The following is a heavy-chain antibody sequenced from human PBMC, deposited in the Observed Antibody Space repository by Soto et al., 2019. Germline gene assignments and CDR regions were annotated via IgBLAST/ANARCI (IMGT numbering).Heavy chain of an antibody. CDR1: GGSFSGYY. CDR2: INHSGST. CDR3: AVYDILTGYLTRDY. J-gene: IGHJ4*02. D-gene: IGHD3-9*01. V-gene: IGHV4-34*01. Sequence: QVQLQQWGAGLLKPSETLSLTCAVYGGSFSGYYWSWIRQPPGKGLEWIGEINHSGSTNYNPSLKSRVTISVDTSKNHFSLKLSSVTAADTAVYYCAVYDILTGYLTRDYWGQGTLVTVSS.